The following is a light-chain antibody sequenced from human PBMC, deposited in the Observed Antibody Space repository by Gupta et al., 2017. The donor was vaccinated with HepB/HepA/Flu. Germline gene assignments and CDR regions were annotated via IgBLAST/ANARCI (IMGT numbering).Light chain of an antibody. CDR2: KDS. Sequence: SYELTQPPSVSVSLRQMARITCSGEALPKKYAYWYHPKPGQFPVLVIYKDSKRPSGIPDRFSGSTSGTKVTFTTSGVQAEDEADYYCLSADTSSTYRVFGGGTKLTVL. J-gene: IGLJ3*02. CDR1: ALPKKY. CDR3: LSADTSSTYRV. V-gene: IGLV3-16*01.